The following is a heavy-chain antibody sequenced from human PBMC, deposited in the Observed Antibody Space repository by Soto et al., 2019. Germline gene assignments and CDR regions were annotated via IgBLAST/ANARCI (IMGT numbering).Heavy chain of an antibody. J-gene: IGHJ6*02. D-gene: IGHD2-15*01. CDR1: GFTFSSYS. Sequence: GGSLRLSCAASGFTFSSYSMNWVRQAPGKGLEWVSYISSSSSTIYYADSVKGRFTISRDNAKNSLYLQMNSLRVEDTALYYCAKDLSGGSPYGLDVWGQGTTVTVSS. V-gene: IGHV3-48*04. CDR2: ISSSSSTI. CDR3: AKDLSGGSPYGLDV.